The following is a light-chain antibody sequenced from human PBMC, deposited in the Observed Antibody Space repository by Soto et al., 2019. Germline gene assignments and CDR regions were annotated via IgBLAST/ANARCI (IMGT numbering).Light chain of an antibody. Sequence: QSVLTQPASVSGSPGQSITVSCTGTSSDIGASNYVSWYQQHPGKAPKLIISEVSNRPSGVSNRFSGSKSGSTASLTISGLQAEDEADYYCTSYTSSPTWVFGGGTKLTVL. CDR2: EVS. V-gene: IGLV2-14*01. CDR3: TSYTSSPTWV. J-gene: IGLJ3*02. CDR1: SSDIGASNY.